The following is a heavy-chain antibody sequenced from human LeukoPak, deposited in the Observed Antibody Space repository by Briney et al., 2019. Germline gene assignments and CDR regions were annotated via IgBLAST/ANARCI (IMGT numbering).Heavy chain of an antibody. J-gene: IGHJ6*03. Sequence: SETLSLTCAVYGGSFSDYYWSWIRQPPGKGLEWIGEINHSGSTSYNPSLKSRVTISVDTSKNQFSLKLRSVTAADTAVYYCARVVGSGSYYKFGYYYYMDVWGKGTTVTISS. CDR3: ARVVGSGSYYKFGYYYYMDV. CDR1: GGSFSDYY. V-gene: IGHV4-34*01. CDR2: INHSGST. D-gene: IGHD3-10*01.